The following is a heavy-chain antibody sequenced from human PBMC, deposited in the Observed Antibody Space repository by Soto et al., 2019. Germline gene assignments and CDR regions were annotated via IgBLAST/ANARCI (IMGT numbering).Heavy chain of an antibody. V-gene: IGHV1-69*13. CDR2: IIPIFGTA. Sequence: ASVKVSCKASGGTFSSYAISWVRQAPGQGLEWMGGIIPIFGTANYAQKFQGRVTITADESTSTAYMELSSLRSEGTAVYYCARSIVNYGDSYNWFDPWGRGTLVTVSS. CDR3: ARSIVNYGDSYNWFDP. J-gene: IGHJ5*02. D-gene: IGHD4-17*01. CDR1: GGTFSSYA.